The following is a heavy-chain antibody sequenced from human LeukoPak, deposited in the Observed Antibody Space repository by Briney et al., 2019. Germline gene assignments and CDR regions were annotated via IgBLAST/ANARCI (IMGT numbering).Heavy chain of an antibody. J-gene: IGHJ6*03. CDR1: GGSFSDYY. CDR3: ARRGNWANYPHFHYMDV. V-gene: IGHV4-34*01. CDR2: INHSGTTT. D-gene: IGHD5-24*01. Sequence: PSETLSLTCAVYGGSFSDYYWNWIRQPPGKGLEWIGEINHSGTTTNYNTSHKRRVTISVDTSKNQFSLKLTSVSAADTAVYYCARRGNWANYPHFHYMDVWGKGSTVTISS.